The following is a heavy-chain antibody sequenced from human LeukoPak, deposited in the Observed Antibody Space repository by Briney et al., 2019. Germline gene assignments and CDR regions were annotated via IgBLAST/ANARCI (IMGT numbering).Heavy chain of an antibody. D-gene: IGHD3-9*01. V-gene: IGHV4-39*01. J-gene: IGHJ4*02. CDR1: GGSISSSSYY. CDR3: ASQSKNYDFLTVYYPPFDS. CDR2: IYYSGST. Sequence: SETLSLTCTVSGGSISSSSYYWGWIRQPPGKGLEWIGSIYYSGSTYYNPSLKSRVTISVDTSKNQFSLKLSSVTAADTAVYYCASQSKNYDFLTVYYPPFDSGGRETRVTVSS.